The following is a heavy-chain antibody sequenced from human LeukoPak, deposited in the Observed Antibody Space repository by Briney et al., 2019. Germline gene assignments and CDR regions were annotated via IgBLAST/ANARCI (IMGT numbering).Heavy chain of an antibody. V-gene: IGHV1-2*02. Sequence: ASVKLSCKASGYTFTGYYMHWERQATGQPLEKMGWINPNSSGTNYAQKFQGRVTMTRDTSISTAYMELSRLRSDDTAVYYCARAAFTLGYWGQGTLVTVSS. CDR3: ARAAFTLGY. CDR2: INPNSSGT. CDR1: GYTFTGYY. J-gene: IGHJ4*02. D-gene: IGHD3-16*01.